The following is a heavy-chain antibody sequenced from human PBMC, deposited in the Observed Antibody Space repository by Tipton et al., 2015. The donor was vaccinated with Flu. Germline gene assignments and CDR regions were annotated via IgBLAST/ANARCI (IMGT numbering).Heavy chain of an antibody. CDR2: IYTSGST. Sequence: TLSLTCTVSGGSISSYYWSWIRQPAGKGLEWIGRIYTSGSTNYNPSLKSRVTMSVDTSENQFSLKLSSVTAADTAVYYCARVAGGVPVYYFDYWGQGTLVTVSS. CDR3: ARVAGGVPVYYFDY. CDR1: GGSISSYY. V-gene: IGHV4-4*07. J-gene: IGHJ4*02. D-gene: IGHD1-14*01.